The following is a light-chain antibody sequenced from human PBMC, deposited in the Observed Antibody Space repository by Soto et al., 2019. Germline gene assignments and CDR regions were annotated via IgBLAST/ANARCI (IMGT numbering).Light chain of an antibody. CDR3: QQYSKWPYT. CDR1: QSVGRN. J-gene: IGKJ2*01. V-gene: IGKV3D-15*01. Sequence: DIVMTQSPATLSVSPGETAALSCRAGQSVGRNFASYQQKTGQAPRILLFGPSTRATGIPARFSGSGSGTDFTLTINSLQSEDFAIYYCQQYSKWPYTFGQGTKLEIK. CDR2: GPS.